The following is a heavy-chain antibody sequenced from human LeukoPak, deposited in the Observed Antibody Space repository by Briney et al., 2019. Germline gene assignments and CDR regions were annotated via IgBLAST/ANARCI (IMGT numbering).Heavy chain of an antibody. D-gene: IGHD3-10*01. J-gene: IGHJ4*02. CDR2: IYYNGNT. V-gene: IGHV4-59*01. CDR3: ASKCYGSGCLDY. CDR1: GASISSYY. Sequence: PSETLSLTCTVSGASISSYYWSWIWQSPGKGLEWIGYIYYNGNTNYNPSLKGRVTISVDSSKNQFSLKLTSVTAADTAVYYCASKCYGSGCLDYWGQGTLVTVSS.